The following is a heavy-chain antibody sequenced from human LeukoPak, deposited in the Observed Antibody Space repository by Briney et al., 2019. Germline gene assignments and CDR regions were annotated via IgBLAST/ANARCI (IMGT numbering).Heavy chain of an antibody. CDR1: GFTFSSYE. CDR2: ISSSGSTI. V-gene: IGHV3-48*03. CDR3: AGFDSSGALDY. D-gene: IGHD6-19*01. J-gene: IGHJ4*02. Sequence: GGSLRLSCAASGFTFSSYEMNWVRQAPGKGLEWVPYISSSGSTIYYADSVKGRFTISRDNAKNSLYLQMNSLRAEDTAVYYCAGFDSSGALDYWGQGTLVTVSS.